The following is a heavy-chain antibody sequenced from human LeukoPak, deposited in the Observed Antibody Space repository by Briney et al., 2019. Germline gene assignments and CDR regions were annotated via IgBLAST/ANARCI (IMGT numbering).Heavy chain of an antibody. CDR3: ASSTSCYRVCSFDY. D-gene: IGHD2-2*02. V-gene: IGHV1-2*02. CDR2: INPNSGGT. Sequence: ASVKVSCKASGYTFTGYYMHWVRQAPGQGLERMGWINPNSGGTNYAQKLQGRVTMTRDTSISTAYMELSRLRSDDTAVYYRASSTSCYRVCSFDYWGQGTLVTVSS. J-gene: IGHJ4*02. CDR1: GYTFTGYY.